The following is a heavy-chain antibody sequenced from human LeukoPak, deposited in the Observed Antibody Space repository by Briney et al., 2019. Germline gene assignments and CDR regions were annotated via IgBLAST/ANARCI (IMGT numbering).Heavy chain of an antibody. J-gene: IGHJ1*01. CDR2: IYYSGST. D-gene: IGHD2-8*02. Sequence: SETLSLTCTVSGGSISSYYWSWIRQPPGKGLEWIGYIYYSGSTNYNPSLKSRVTISVDTSKNQFSLKLSSVTAADTAVYYCARDVPGYFQHWGQGTLVTVFS. V-gene: IGHV4-59*12. CDR1: GGSISSYY. CDR3: ARDVPGYFQH.